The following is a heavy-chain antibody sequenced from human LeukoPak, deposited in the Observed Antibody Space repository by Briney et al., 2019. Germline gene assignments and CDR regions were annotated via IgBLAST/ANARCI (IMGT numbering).Heavy chain of an antibody. D-gene: IGHD3-10*01. Sequence: ASVKVSCKASGYTFTGYYMHWVRQAPGQGLEWMGWINPNSGGTNYAQKFQGRVTMTRDTSISTAYMELSRLRSDDTAVYYCARDRAGLLWFGELDWGQGTLVTVSS. J-gene: IGHJ4*02. CDR2: INPNSGGT. V-gene: IGHV1-2*02. CDR1: GYTFTGYY. CDR3: ARDRAGLLWFGELD.